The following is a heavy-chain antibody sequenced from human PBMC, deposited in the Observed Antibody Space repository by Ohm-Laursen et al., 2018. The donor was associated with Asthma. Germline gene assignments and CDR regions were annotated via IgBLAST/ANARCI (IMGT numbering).Heavy chain of an antibody. CDR2: ISYDGSNK. Sequence: SLRLSCTASGFTFSSYSMNWVRQAPGKGLEWVAVISYDGSNKYYADSVKGRFTISRDNSKNTLYLQMNSLRAEDTAVYYCARDAVYDFWSGYYTSYYYYGMDVWGQGTTVTVSS. J-gene: IGHJ6*02. V-gene: IGHV3-30*03. D-gene: IGHD3-3*01. CDR1: GFTFSSYS. CDR3: ARDAVYDFWSGYYTSYYYYGMDV.